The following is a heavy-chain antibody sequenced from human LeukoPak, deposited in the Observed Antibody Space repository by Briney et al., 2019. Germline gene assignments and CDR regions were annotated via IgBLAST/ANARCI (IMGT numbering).Heavy chain of an antibody. Sequence: SETLSLTCAVYGGSFSGYYWSWIRQPPGKGLEWIGEINHSGSTNYNPSLNSRVTISVDTSKNQYFQKLSSVAAADTAVYYGARGGWEHLSPWGQGTLVTVSS. J-gene: IGHJ5*02. CDR3: ARGGWEHLSP. D-gene: IGHD1-26*01. V-gene: IGHV4-34*01. CDR1: GGSFSGYY. CDR2: INHSGST.